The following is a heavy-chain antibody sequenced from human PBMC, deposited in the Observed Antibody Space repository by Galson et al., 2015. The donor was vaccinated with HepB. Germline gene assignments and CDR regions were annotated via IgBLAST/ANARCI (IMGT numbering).Heavy chain of an antibody. D-gene: IGHD3-16*02. CDR2: IYWDDDK. CDR1: GFSLTTRGVG. Sequence: ALVKPTQTLTMTCTFSGFSLTTRGVGVGWIRQPPGEALEWLALIYWDDDKRYSPSLKSRLTITKDTSKNQVVLTMTNMDPVDTATFYCAHIIITFGGVIGDDSFDIWGQGTMVTVSS. J-gene: IGHJ3*02. V-gene: IGHV2-5*02. CDR3: AHIIITFGGVIGDDSFDI.